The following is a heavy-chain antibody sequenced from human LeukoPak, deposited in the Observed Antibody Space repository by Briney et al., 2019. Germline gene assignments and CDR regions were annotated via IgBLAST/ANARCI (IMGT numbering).Heavy chain of an antibody. CDR3: ARQGSSLPLNY. CDR1: GGTFSSYA. V-gene: IGHV1-3*01. D-gene: IGHD6-13*01. J-gene: IGHJ4*02. Sequence: GSSVKVSCTASGGTFSSYAISWVRQAPGQRLEWMGWINAGNGNTKYSQKFQGRVTITRDTSASTAYMELSSLRSEDTAVYYCARQGSSLPLNYWGQGTLVTVSS. CDR2: INAGNGNT.